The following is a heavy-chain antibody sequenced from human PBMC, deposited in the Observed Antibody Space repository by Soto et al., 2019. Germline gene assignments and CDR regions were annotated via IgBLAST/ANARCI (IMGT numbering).Heavy chain of an antibody. Sequence: EVQLVESGGGLVQPGGSLRLSCAASGFTFSTSDMNWVRRAPGKRLEWVSFINGISSTKYYADSVKGRFTISRDNAKNSLLLQMNSLRADDTAVYYCARGKWPVAFDYWGQGILVTVSS. CDR3: ARGKWPVAFDY. D-gene: IGHD6-19*01. V-gene: IGHV3-48*03. CDR2: INGISSTK. CDR1: GFTFSTSD. J-gene: IGHJ4*02.